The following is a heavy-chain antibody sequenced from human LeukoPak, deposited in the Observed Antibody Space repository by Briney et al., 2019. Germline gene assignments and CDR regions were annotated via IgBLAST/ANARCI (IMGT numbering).Heavy chain of an antibody. D-gene: IGHD6-13*01. Sequence: GGSLRLSCAASGFTFSDYYMSWVRQAPGKGLEWVSVIYSGGSTYYADSVKGRFTISRDNSKNTLYLQMNSLRAEDTAVYYCARRSSSWYYFDYWGQGTLVTVSS. CDR1: GFTFSDYY. CDR3: ARRSSSWYYFDY. V-gene: IGHV3-53*01. J-gene: IGHJ4*02. CDR2: IYSGGST.